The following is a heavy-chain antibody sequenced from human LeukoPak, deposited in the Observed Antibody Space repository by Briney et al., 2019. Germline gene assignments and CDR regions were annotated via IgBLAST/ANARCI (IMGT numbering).Heavy chain of an antibody. J-gene: IGHJ4*02. CDR1: GFAFDNYG. CDR2: ISASGANR. V-gene: IGHV3-23*01. CDR3: AKPAKTDYADY. D-gene: IGHD1-14*01. Sequence: AGGSLRLSCAASGFAFDNYGINWVRQAPGKGLEWVSGISASGANRYYADSVKGRFTISRDNSKNTLYLQMNSLRAEDTALYYCAKPAKTDYADYWGQGTLVTVSS.